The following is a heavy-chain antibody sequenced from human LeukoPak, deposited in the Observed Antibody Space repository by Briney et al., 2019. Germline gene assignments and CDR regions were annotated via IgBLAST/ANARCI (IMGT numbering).Heavy chain of an antibody. CDR1: GGSFSGYY. J-gene: IGHJ4*02. D-gene: IGHD2-15*01. Sequence: SETLSLTCAVYGGSFSGYYWSWIRQPPGKGLEWIGGINHSGSTNYNPSLKSRVTISVDTSKNQFSLKLSSVTAADTAVYYCARGQSDVVVVAATYYFDYWGQGTLVTVSS. CDR2: INHSGST. V-gene: IGHV4-34*01. CDR3: ARGQSDVVVVAATYYFDY.